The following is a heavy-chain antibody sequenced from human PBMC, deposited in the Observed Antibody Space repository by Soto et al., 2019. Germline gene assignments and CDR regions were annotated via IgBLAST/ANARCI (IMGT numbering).Heavy chain of an antibody. Sequence: QVQPVQSGAAVKKPGSSVKVSCKASGGAFSNFVISWVRQAPVQGVEWVGGIIPMLDIVHYAQKFQGRVAITADESTSTAYMELSRLKSEDTAMYSCELEGGAGWFDPWGQGTLVTVSS. D-gene: IGHD6-6*01. CDR3: ELEGGAGWFDP. J-gene: IGHJ5*02. CDR2: IIPMLDIV. V-gene: IGHV1-69*01. CDR1: GGAFSNFV.